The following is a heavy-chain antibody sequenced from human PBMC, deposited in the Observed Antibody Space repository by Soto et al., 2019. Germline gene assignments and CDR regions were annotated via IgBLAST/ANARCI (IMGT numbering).Heavy chain of an antibody. D-gene: IGHD3-10*01. CDR3: AKGRGGSGSLTPRVDF. CDR2: ISGGGDTT. Sequence: EVQLLESGGGLVQPGGSLRLSCAASGFTFNNYAMTWVRQAPGKGLEWVSAISGGGDTTSYADSVKGRFTGSRDGSKNTLYLQMSSLRAEDTALYYCAKGRGGSGSLTPRVDFWCQGTLVTVSS. J-gene: IGHJ4*02. CDR1: GFTFNNYA. V-gene: IGHV3-23*01.